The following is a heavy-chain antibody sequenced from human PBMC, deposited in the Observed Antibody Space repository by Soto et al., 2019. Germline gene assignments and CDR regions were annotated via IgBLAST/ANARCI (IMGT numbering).Heavy chain of an antibody. V-gene: IGHV4-59*02. CDR3: ARALYGSGVLDV. Sequence: SETLSLTCTVSGGSVTSYYWSCIRQPPGKALEWIGTIYYSGSTNYNPSLKSRVTISVDTSKNQFSLKLGSVTAADTAVYFCARALYGSGVLDVWGQGTTVTVS. D-gene: IGHD3-10*01. CDR1: GGSVTSYY. J-gene: IGHJ6*02. CDR2: IYYSGST.